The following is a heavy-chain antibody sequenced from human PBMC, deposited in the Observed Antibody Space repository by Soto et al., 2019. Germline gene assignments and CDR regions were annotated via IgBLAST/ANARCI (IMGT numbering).Heavy chain of an antibody. D-gene: IGHD5-18*01. CDR2: ISGSGGST. CDR3: AKEEDTAMVTGLPDYYYGMDV. Sequence: GGSLRLSCAASGFTFSSYAMSWVRQAPGKGLEWVSAISGSGGSTYYADSVKGRFTISRDNSKNTPYLQMNSLRAEDTAVYYCAKEEDTAMVTGLPDYYYGMDVWGQGTTVTVSS. J-gene: IGHJ6*02. CDR1: GFTFSSYA. V-gene: IGHV3-23*01.